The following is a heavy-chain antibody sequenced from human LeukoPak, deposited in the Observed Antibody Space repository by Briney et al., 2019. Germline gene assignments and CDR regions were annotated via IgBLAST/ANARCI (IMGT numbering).Heavy chain of an antibody. CDR2: INHSGST. D-gene: IGHD2-2*01. V-gene: IGHV4-34*01. J-gene: IGHJ3*02. CDR1: GGSFSGYY. Sequence: SETLSLTCAVYGGSFSGYYWSWIRQPPGKGLEWIGEINHSGSTNYNPSLKSRVTISVDTSKNQFSLKLSSVTAADTAVYYCARAGIPGCSSTSCYYGAFDIWGQGTMVTVSS. CDR3: ARAGIPGCSSTSCYYGAFDI.